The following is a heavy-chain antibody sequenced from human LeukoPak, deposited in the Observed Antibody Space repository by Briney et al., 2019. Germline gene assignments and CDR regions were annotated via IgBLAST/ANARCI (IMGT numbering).Heavy chain of an antibody. CDR1: GFTFDDYA. D-gene: IGHD3-10*01. CDR3: AKDRGGFGEFYYWFDP. CDR2: ISWNSGSI. Sequence: GRSLRLSCAASGFTFDDYAMHWVRQAPGKGLEWVSGISWNSGSIGYADSVKGRFTISRDNAKNSLYLQMNSLRAEDTALYYCAKDRGGFGEFYYWFDPWGQGTLVTVSS. V-gene: IGHV3-9*01. J-gene: IGHJ5*02.